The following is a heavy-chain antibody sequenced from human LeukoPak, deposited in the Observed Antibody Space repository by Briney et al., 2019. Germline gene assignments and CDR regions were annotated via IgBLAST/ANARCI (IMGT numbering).Heavy chain of an antibody. CDR2: ISGNNDNP. CDR3: ARDGTSTDDY. J-gene: IGHJ4*02. Sequence: ASVKVSCKASGYTFSNFGISWVRQAPGQGLEWMGWISGNNDNPNYGQNFQGRSTVTSDSSTSTAYMELRNLRSDDTAVYYCARDGTSTDDYWGQGTLVTVSS. D-gene: IGHD2-2*01. V-gene: IGHV1-18*01. CDR1: GYTFSNFG.